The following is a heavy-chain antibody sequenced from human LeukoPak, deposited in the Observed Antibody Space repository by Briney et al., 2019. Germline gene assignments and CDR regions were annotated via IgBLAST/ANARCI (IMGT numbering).Heavy chain of an antibody. D-gene: IGHD3-22*01. CDR1: GGTFSSYA. V-gene: IGHV1-69*06. J-gene: IGHJ4*02. CDR3: ATVYSYDSSAYYRLDY. CDR2: IIPIFGTA. Sequence: SVKVSCKASGGTFSSYAISWVRQAPGQGLEWMGGIIPIFGTANYAQKFQGRVTITADKSTSTAYMELSSLRSEDTAVYYCATVYSYDSSAYYRLDYWGQGTLVTVSS.